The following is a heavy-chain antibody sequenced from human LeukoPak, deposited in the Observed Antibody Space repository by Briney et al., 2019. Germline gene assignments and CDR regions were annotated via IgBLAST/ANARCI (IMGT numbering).Heavy chain of an antibody. CDR2: ISTSSYT. D-gene: IGHD2-2*01. V-gene: IGHV3-11*06. CDR1: GFTFSDYY. Sequence: GGSLRLSCAASGFTFSDYYMSWIRQAPGKGLEWVSYISTSSYTNYADSVKGRFTISRDNAKNSLYLQMNSLRAEDTAVYYCARAFRYGSSTSCYLDPWGQGTLVTVSS. CDR3: ARAFRYGSSTSCYLDP. J-gene: IGHJ5*02.